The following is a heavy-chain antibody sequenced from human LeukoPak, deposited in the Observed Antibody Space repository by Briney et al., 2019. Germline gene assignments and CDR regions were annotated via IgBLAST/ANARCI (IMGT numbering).Heavy chain of an antibody. D-gene: IGHD6-19*01. CDR2: ISWDGGST. V-gene: IGHV3-43D*03. Sequence: PGGSLRLSCAASGFTFDDYAMHWVRQAPGKGLEWVSPISWDGGSTYYADSVKGRFTISRDTAKNSLYLQMNSPRSEDTALYYFAKAGRAVGCYYFDYWGQGTLVTVSS. CDR3: AKAGRAVGCYYFDY. CDR1: GFTFDDYA. J-gene: IGHJ4*02.